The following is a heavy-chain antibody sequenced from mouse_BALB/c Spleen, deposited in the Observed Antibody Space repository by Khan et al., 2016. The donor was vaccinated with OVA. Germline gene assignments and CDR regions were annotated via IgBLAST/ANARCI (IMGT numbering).Heavy chain of an antibody. CDR1: GYSFSTYY. V-gene: IGHV1S135*01. Sequence: EVQLQESGPELMKPGASVKISCKASGYSFSTYYIHWVTRSHGKTLEWIGYIDPFIGDTTYNQKFKGKATLTVDKSSSTAYMHLTSLTSEDSAVYYCARHGSTSWFAYWGQGTLVTVSA. CDR3: ARHGSTSWFAY. CDR2: IDPFIGDT. D-gene: IGHD1-1*01. J-gene: IGHJ3*01.